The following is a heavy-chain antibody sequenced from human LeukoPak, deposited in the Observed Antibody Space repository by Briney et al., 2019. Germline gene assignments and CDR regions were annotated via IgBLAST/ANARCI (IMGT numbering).Heavy chain of an antibody. V-gene: IGHV3-23*01. D-gene: IGHD2-8*01. CDR1: GFTFSSYA. CDR3: AKDSVLMVYAMAWTMDY. CDR2: ISGRGGRT. J-gene: IGHJ4*02. Sequence: GGSLRLSCAASGFTFSSYAMSWVRQAPGKGGEGVSAISGRGGRTYYADSVKGGLTISRENSKNTLYPQMNSLRAEDTAVYYCAKDSVLMVYAMAWTMDYWGQGTLVTVSS.